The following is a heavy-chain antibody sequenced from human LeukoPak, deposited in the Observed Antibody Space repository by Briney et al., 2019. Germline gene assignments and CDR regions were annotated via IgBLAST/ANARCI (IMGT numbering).Heavy chain of an antibody. D-gene: IGHD3-10*01. J-gene: IGHJ4*02. Sequence: GGSLRLSCAASGFTFSNYWIHWVRQAPGKGLVWVSRIDNAGSITTYADSVKGRFTISRDNAENTLYLQMNSLRVEDTAVYYCTRDGDGSGSYPLNSWGQGTLVTVSS. CDR1: GFTFSNYW. V-gene: IGHV3-74*03. CDR2: IDNAGSIT. CDR3: TRDGDGSGSYPLNS.